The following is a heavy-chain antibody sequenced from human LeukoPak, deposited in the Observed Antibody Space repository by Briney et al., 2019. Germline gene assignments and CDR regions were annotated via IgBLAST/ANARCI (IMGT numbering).Heavy chain of an antibody. D-gene: IGHD5-12*01. CDR3: ARGKYSGYDSGFDY. J-gene: IGHJ4*02. V-gene: IGHV4-59*02. CDR1: GGSVSSYY. CDR2: IYYSGST. Sequence: SETLSLTCTVSGGSVSSYYWSWIRQPPGKGLEWIGYIYYSGSTNHNPSLKSRVTISVDTSKNQFSLKLSSVTAADTAVYYCARGKYSGYDSGFDYWGQGTLVTVSS.